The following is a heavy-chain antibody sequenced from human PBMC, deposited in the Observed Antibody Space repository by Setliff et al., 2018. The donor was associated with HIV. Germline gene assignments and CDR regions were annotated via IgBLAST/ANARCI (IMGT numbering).Heavy chain of an antibody. CDR3: ASLQPDAVDV. CDR1: GYSFTTYW. CDR2: IHPGDSET. J-gene: IGHJ6*02. Sequence: GESLKISCKGSGYSFTTYWIGWVRQMPGKGLEWMGVIHPGDSETRYSPSFQGQVIISADKSISTAYLQWSSLKASDTAMYYCASLQPDAVDVWGQGTTVTVSS. V-gene: IGHV5-51*01.